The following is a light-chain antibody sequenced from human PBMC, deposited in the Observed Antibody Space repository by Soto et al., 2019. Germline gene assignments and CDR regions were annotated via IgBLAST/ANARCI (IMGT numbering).Light chain of an antibody. CDR1: QSVSSN. CDR2: GAS. J-gene: IGKJ1*01. CDR3: QQYNNWPLM. V-gene: IGKV3-15*01. Sequence: EIVMTQSPATLSVSPGERATLSCRAGQSVSSNLVWYQQKPGQAPRLLIYGASTRATGIPARFSGSGSGTEFTLTISSLQSEDFAVYYCQQYNNWPLMFGQGTKGDIK.